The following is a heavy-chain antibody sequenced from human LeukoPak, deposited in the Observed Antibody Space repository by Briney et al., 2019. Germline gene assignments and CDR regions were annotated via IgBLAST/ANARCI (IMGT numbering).Heavy chain of an antibody. CDR2: ISGSGGTT. CDR3: AKDSGLYYYGSGTYYDY. J-gene: IGHJ4*02. CDR1: GFTFSSYA. D-gene: IGHD3-10*01. Sequence: PGGSLRLSCAASGFTFSSYAVSWVRQAPGKGLEWVSVISGSGGTTYYADSVKGRFTISRDNSNNTVYLQLNSLRAEDTAVYYCAKDSGLYYYGSGTYYDYWGQGTLVTVSS. V-gene: IGHV3-23*01.